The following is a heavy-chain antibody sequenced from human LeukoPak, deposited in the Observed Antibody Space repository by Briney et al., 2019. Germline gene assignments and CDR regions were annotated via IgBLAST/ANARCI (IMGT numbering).Heavy chain of an antibody. CDR1: GFTFSSYS. CDR3: ARVVTAAWDWFDP. Sequence: NPGGSLRLSCAASGFTFSSYSMNWVRQAPGKGVEWVSSISSSGSFIYYADSVKGRLTTSRDNAKNSLYLQMNSLRADDTVVYYCARVVTAAWDWFDPWGQGTLVTVSS. CDR2: ISSSGSFI. D-gene: IGHD2-2*01. J-gene: IGHJ5*02. V-gene: IGHV3-21*01.